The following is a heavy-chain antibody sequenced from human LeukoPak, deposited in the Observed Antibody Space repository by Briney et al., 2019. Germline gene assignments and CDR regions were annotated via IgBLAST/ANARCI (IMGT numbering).Heavy chain of an antibody. D-gene: IGHD3-22*01. CDR2: IRSNSDGGAI. CDR3: ATDFYDTT. Sequence: GGSLRPSCATSGFTFSNAWMNWVRQAPGKGLEWVGRIRSNSDGGAIDYAAPVKGRFALSRDDSKNTLYLQMNSLQTEDTAVYYCATDFYDTTWGQGTLVTVSS. J-gene: IGHJ5*02. V-gene: IGHV3-15*07. CDR1: GFTFSNAW.